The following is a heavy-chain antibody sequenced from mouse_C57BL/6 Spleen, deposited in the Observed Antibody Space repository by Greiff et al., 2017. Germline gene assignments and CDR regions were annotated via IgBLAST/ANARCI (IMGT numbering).Heavy chain of an antibody. CDR2: IHPNSGST. J-gene: IGHJ3*01. Sequence: QVQLKQPGAELVKPGASVKLSCKASGYTFTSYWMHWVKQRPGQGLEWIGMIHPNSGSTNYNEKFKSKATLTVDKSSSTAYMQLSSLTSEDSAVYYCAVYYYGSFAYWGQGTLVTVSA. D-gene: IGHD1-2*01. CDR1: GYTFTSYW. V-gene: IGHV1-64*01. CDR3: AVYYYGSFAY.